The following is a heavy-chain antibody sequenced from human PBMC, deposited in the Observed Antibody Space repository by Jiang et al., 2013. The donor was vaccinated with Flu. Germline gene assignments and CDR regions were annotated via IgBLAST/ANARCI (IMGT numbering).Heavy chain of an antibody. J-gene: IGHJ3*02. CDR1: GSISSGDYY. Sequence: GSISSGDYYWSWIRQPPGKGLEWIGYIYYSGSTYYNPSLKSRVTISVDTSKNQFSLKLSSVTAADTAVYYCAREVAYYYDSSGYYYLFDIWGQGTMVTVSS. CDR3: AREVAYYYDSSGYYYLFDI. D-gene: IGHD3-22*01. CDR2: IYYSGST. V-gene: IGHV4-30-4*01.